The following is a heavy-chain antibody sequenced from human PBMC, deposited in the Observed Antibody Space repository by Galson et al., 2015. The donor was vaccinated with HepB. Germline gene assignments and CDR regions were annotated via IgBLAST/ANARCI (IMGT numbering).Heavy chain of an antibody. CDR3: GAAAAGRGVGAFEI. J-gene: IGHJ3*02. CDR1: GGSISSGGYY. Sequence: TLSLTCTVSGGSISSGGYYWSWIRQHPGKGLEWIGYIYYSGSTYYNPSLKSRVTISVDTSKNQFSLKLSSVTAADTAVYYCGAAAAGRGVGAFEIWGQGTMVTVSS. V-gene: IGHV4-31*03. CDR2: IYYSGST. D-gene: IGHD6-13*01.